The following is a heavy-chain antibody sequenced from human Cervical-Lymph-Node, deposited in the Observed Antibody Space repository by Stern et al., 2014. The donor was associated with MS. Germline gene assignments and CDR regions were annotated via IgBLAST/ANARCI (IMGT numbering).Heavy chain of an antibody. Sequence: VQLVESGAEVRKPGSSVKVSCKASGGTFSNHAISWVRQAPGQGLEWMGRIIPIFDLTTYAQKFQGRVTFSADTSTNTAYLDLSSLTSEDTAVYYCARDRSLSPRPRGMDVWGQGTTVTVS. CDR2: IIPIFDLT. V-gene: IGHV1-69*09. CDR3: ARDRSLSPRPRGMDV. CDR1: GGTFSNHA. J-gene: IGHJ6*02. D-gene: IGHD6-6*01.